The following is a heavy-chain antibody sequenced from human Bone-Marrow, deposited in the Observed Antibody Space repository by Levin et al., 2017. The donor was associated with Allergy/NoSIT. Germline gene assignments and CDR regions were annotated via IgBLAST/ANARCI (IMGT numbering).Heavy chain of an antibody. CDR1: GFTFSDYY. D-gene: IGHD6-13*01. J-gene: IGHJ4*02. V-gene: IGHV3-11*01. CDR2: IFSGGRFV. Sequence: GESLKISCAASGFTFSDYYMSWIRQTPGKGLEWISYIFSGGRFVFYADSVKGRFTVARDNAKKSVYLQMNSLRVEDTAVYYCARFAAASFDYWGQGALVTVSS. CDR3: ARFAAASFDY.